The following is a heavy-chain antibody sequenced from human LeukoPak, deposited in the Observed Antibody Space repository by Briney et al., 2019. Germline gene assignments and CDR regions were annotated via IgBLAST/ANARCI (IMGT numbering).Heavy chain of an antibody. CDR1: GGTFSTYA. CDR3: AREATPQTSTLYYYYYYMDV. V-gene: IGHV1-69*01. CDR2: IIPIYGIA. J-gene: IGHJ6*03. Sequence: EASVKVSCKASGGTFSTYAISWLRQAPGQGLEWMGGIIPIYGIANYAQKLRGRVTITADESTSTSYMEVNGLRSGDTAVYYCAREATPQTSTLYYYYYYMDVWGNGTPVTVSS. D-gene: IGHD1/OR15-1a*01.